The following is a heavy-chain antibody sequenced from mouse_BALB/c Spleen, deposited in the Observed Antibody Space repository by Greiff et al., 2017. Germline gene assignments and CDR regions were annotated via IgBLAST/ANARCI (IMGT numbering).Heavy chain of an antibody. V-gene: IGHV5-12-1*01. CDR2: ISSGGGST. CDR1: GFAFSSYD. D-gene: IGHD1-1*01. Sequence: EVQGVESGGGLVKPGGSLKLSCAASGFAFSSYDMSWVRQTPEKRLEWVAYISSGGGSTYYPDTVKGRFTISRDNARNTLYLQMSSLRSEDTAMYYCASDSDLLLYPYFDHWGQGTARTLAS. CDR3: ASDSDLLLYPYFDH. J-gene: IGHJ2*01.